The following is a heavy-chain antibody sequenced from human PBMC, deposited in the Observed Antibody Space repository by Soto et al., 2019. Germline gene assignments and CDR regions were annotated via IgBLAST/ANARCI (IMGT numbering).Heavy chain of an antibody. D-gene: IGHD2-21*02. CDR3: ARGSTVTAYSDY. V-gene: IGHV4-31*03. Sequence: QVHLQESGPGLVKPSQTLSLTCTVSGGSISSADNTWAWIRQPPGKALEWIAYIYHSRTTNYNPSLRSRVTISEATSNVQISLGLTSLTAADTAVYYCARGSTVTAYSDYCSQGTLVNVSS. J-gene: IGHJ4*02. CDR2: IYHSRTT. CDR1: GGSISSADNT.